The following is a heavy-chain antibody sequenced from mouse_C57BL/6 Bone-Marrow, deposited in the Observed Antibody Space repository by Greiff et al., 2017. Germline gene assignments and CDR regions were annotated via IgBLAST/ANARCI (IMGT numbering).Heavy chain of an antibody. CDR3: GRRGYGSSSLYYFDY. CDR1: GFTFSSYG. J-gene: IGHJ2*01. Sequence: ESGGDLVKPGGSLKLSCAASGFTFSSYGMSWVRQTPDKRLEWVATISSGGSYIYYPDSVKGRFTISRDNAKNTLYLQMSSLKSEDTAMYYCGRRGYGSSSLYYFDYWGQGTTLTVSS. V-gene: IGHV5-6*01. D-gene: IGHD1-1*01. CDR2: ISSGGSYI.